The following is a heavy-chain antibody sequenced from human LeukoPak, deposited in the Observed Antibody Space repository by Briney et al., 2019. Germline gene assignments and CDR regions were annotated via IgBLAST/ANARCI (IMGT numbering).Heavy chain of an antibody. CDR3: ARADWDTAMIDY. V-gene: IGHV3-21*01. CDR1: GFTFSSYS. J-gene: IGHJ4*02. D-gene: IGHD5-18*01. Sequence: GGSLRLSCAASGFTFSSYSMNWVRQAPGKGLEWVSSVSSSSSYIYYADSVKGRFTISRDNAKNSLYLQMNSLRAEDTAVYYCARADWDTAMIDYWGQGTLVTVSS. CDR2: VSSSSSYI.